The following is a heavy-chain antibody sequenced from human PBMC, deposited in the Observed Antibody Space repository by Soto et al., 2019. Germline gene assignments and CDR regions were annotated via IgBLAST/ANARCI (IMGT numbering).Heavy chain of an antibody. D-gene: IGHD6-6*01. J-gene: IGHJ4*02. CDR3: AREFSNSPEAFGS. CDR1: GGSVNSDTFY. Sequence: QVHLQESGPGQVKPSETLSLICTVSGGSVNSDTFYWSWIRQPPGRGLEWIGYIYYTGSTNYNPCLKSRVTISIDTSRNQFSLKPSTVTAADTAVYYCAREFSNSPEAFGSWGQGSLVTVSS. V-gene: IGHV4-61*01. CDR2: IYYTGST.